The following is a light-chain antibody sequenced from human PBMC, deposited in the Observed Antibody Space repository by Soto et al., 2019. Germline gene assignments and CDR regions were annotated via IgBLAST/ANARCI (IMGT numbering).Light chain of an antibody. J-gene: IGKJ3*01. Sequence: DIPMTQSPSTLSASVGDRVTITCRASQSISSWLAWYQQKPGKAPKLLIYKASSSESGVPSRFSGSGSGTEFTLTISSLQPDDFATYYCQQYNSLEVTFGPGTKVDIK. CDR3: QQYNSLEVT. V-gene: IGKV1-5*03. CDR2: KAS. CDR1: QSISSW.